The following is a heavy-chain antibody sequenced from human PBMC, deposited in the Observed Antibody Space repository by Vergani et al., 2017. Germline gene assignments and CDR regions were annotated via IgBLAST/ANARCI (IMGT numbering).Heavy chain of an antibody. CDR1: GGSFSGYY. CDR2: INHSGST. CDR3: ARGRGGAARIYYYYYMDG. Sequence: QVQLQQWGAGLLKPSETLSLTCAVYGGSFSGYYWSWIRQPPGKGLEWIGEINHSGSTNYNPSLKSRVTISVDTSKNQFSLKLSSGTAADTVVYYCARGRGGAARIYYYYYMDGWGKGTTVTVSS. V-gene: IGHV4-34*01. J-gene: IGHJ6*03. D-gene: IGHD6-6*01.